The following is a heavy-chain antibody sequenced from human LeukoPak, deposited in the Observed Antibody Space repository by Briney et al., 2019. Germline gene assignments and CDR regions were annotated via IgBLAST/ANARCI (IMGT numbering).Heavy chain of an antibody. CDR2: LSGSGGST. CDR1: GFTFCSYA. D-gene: IGHD3-22*01. CDR3: AKAVKTYYYDSSGPPFFDY. V-gene: IGHV3-23*01. J-gene: IGHJ4*02. Sequence: GGALRLSCAASGFTFCSYAMSWGRPAPGKGLGWVSALSGSGGSTYYADSVKGRSTISRDNSKNTLYLQMNSLRAEDTAVYYCAKAVKTYYYDSSGPPFFDYWGQGTLVTVSS.